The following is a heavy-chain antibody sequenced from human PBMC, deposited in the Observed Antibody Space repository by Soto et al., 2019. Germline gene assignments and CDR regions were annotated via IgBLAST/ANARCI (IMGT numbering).Heavy chain of an antibody. CDR2: INHSGST. D-gene: IGHD3-16*01. J-gene: IGHJ4*02. CDR3: ARMSDPGLGYYFDY. V-gene: IGHV4-34*01. CDR1: GGSFSGYY. Sequence: QVQLQQWGAGLLKPSETLSLTCAVYGGSFSGYYWSWIRQPPGKGLEWIGEINHSGSTNYNPSLKSRVTISVDTSKNQFSLKLSSVTAADTAVYYCARMSDPGLGYYFDYWGQGTLVTVSS.